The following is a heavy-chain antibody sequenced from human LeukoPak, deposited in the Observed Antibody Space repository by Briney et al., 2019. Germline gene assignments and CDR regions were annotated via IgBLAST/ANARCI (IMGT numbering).Heavy chain of an antibody. V-gene: IGHV3-66*01. J-gene: IGHJ6*02. Sequence: GGSLRLSCAASGFTVSSNYMSWVRQAPGKGLEWVSVIYSGGSTYYADSVKGRFTISRDNSKNTLYLQMNSLRVEDTAVYYCARDRGIIAAPHGMDVWGQGTTVTVSS. CDR1: GFTVSSNY. CDR3: ARDRGIIAAPHGMDV. D-gene: IGHD6-25*01. CDR2: IYSGGST.